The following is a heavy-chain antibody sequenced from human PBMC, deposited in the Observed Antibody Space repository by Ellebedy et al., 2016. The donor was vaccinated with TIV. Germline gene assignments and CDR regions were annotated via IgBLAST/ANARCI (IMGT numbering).Heavy chain of an antibody. Sequence: SETLSLTCTVSGGSISSYYWSWIRQPPGRGLEWIGYIYYSGSTNYNPSLKSRVTISVDTSKNQFSLKLSSVTAADTAVYYCARHECGGDCRYFQHWGQGTLVTVSS. D-gene: IGHD2-21*02. CDR2: IYYSGST. J-gene: IGHJ1*01. V-gene: IGHV4-59*08. CDR3: ARHECGGDCRYFQH. CDR1: GGSISSYY.